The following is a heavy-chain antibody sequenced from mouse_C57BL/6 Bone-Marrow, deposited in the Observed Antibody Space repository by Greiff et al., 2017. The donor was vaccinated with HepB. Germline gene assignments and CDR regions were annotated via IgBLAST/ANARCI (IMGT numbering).Heavy chain of an antibody. CDR1: GFTFSDYG. D-gene: IGHD2-4*01. J-gene: IGHJ3*01. CDR2: ISSGSSTI. V-gene: IGHV5-17*01. CDR3: ARDYDYDAAWFAY. Sequence: EVQGVESGGGLVKPGGSLKLSCAASGFTFSDYGMHWVRQAPEKGLEWVAYISSGSSTIYYADTVKGRFTISRDNAKNTLFLQMTSLRSEDTAMYYCARDYDYDAAWFAYWSQGTLVTVSA.